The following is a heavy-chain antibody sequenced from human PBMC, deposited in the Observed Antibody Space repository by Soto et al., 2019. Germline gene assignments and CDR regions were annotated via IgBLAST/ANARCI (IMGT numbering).Heavy chain of an antibody. D-gene: IGHD3-10*01. CDR2: INHSGST. Sequence: SETLSLTCAVYGGSFSGYYWSWIRQPPGKGLEWIGEINHSGSTNYNPSLKSRVTISVDTSKNQSSLKLSSVTAADTAVYYCARSGCSNSGNCIDNWGQGSLVTVSS. V-gene: IGHV4-34*01. CDR1: GGSFSGYY. J-gene: IGHJ5*02. CDR3: ARSGCSNSGNCIDN.